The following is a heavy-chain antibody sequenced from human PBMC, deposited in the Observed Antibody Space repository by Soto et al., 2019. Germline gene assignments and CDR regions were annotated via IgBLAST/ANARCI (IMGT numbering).Heavy chain of an antibody. CDR3: ARGVVGPTRSGP. CDR1: GGLISTYY. Sequence: QVHLQESGPGLVKTSETLSLTCTVSGGLISTYYWSWIRQPPGKGLEYIGYIYYSGTTNSSPFLQNRVTRLIGESTCQFSPNLISVTRAATAVHYCARGVVGPTRSGPWGPGTIVSVSS. J-gene: IGHJ5*02. CDR2: IYYSGTT. D-gene: IGHD2-15*01. V-gene: IGHV4-59*01.